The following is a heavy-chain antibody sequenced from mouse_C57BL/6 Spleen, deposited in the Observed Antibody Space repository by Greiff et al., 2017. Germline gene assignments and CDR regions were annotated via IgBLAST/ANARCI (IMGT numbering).Heavy chain of an antibody. J-gene: IGHJ2*01. V-gene: IGHV1-82*01. CDR2: IYPGDGDT. D-gene: IGHD1-1*01. CDR3: AVITTVVEDPYYFDY. Sequence: QVQLKESGPELVKPGASVKISCKASGYAFSSSWLNWVKQRPGKGLEWLGRIYPGDGDTNYNGKVKGKATLTADKASSTAYMQLSRLTSEDSAVYFCAVITTVVEDPYYFDYWGQGTTLTVSS. CDR1: GYAFSSSW.